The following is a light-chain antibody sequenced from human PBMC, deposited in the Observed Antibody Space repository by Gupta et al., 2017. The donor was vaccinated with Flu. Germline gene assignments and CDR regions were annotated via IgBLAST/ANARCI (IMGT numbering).Light chain of an antibody. V-gene: IGKV3-11*01. CDR1: ESVSSY. J-gene: IGKJ3*01. CDR3: QQRRHWAT. Sequence: EVVLTQSPATLSLSPGERAILSCRASESVSSYLAWYQQKPGLPPRLLIYDASNRATGIPTFTLTISSLEPEEFAVYYCQQRRHWATCGPGTRVDIK. CDR2: DAS.